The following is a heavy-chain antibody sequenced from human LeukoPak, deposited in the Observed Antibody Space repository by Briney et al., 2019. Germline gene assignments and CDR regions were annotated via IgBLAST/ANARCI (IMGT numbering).Heavy chain of an antibody. CDR2: IYPSGGRT. V-gene: IGHV1-46*01. Sequence: GASVKVSCKASGTSFINYYIHWVRQAPGQGLEWVGLIYPSGGRTNYAQKFQGRVTMTTDTSTSTVYMELSSLRSEDTAIYYCARDAPHNCFDPWGQGTLVTVSP. J-gene: IGHJ5*02. CDR1: GTSFINYY. CDR3: ARDAPHNCFDP.